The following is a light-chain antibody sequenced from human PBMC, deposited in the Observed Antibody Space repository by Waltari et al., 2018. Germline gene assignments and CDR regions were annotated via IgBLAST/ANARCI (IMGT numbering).Light chain of an antibody. CDR3: HVWETSRDYQGF. CDR2: NDA. V-gene: IGLV3-21*02. J-gene: IGLJ1*01. Sequence: SYVLTQPPSVSVAPGQTATIPCGGRDIGSKSVHWYQQKAGQAPQLVIYNDADRPSGIPDRFSGSKSANTATLAISRVEAGDEADYYCHVWETSRDYQGFFGTGTKVTVL. CDR1: DIGSKS.